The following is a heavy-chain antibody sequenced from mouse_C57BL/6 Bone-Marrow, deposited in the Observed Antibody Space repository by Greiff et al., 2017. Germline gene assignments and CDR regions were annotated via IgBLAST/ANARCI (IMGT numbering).Heavy chain of an antibody. Sequence: VHLVASEGGLVQPGSSMKLSCPASGFTFSDYYMAWVRQVPEKGLAWVANIIYDGSSTYYLASFKSRFIISRVNAKNILYLQMSSLKSEDTSTYYWARLPYYFDYWGQGTTLTVSS. CDR1: GFTFSDYY. V-gene: IGHV5-16*01. J-gene: IGHJ2*01. CDR2: IIYDGSST. CDR3: ARLPYYFDY.